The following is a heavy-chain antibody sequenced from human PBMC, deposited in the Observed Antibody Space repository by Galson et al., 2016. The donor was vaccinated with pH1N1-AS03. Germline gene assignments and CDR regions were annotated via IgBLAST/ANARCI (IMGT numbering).Heavy chain of an antibody. Sequence: SWVRQAPGQGLEWLGWISPYNGNASYAQRYRGRVTMTTDTSTTTAYMELRSLTYDDTAVYYCATYGSGSRGGFDYWGQGALITVSS. CDR3: ATYGSGSRGGFDY. D-gene: IGHD3-10*01. CDR2: ISPYNGNA. V-gene: IGHV1-18*01. J-gene: IGHJ4*02.